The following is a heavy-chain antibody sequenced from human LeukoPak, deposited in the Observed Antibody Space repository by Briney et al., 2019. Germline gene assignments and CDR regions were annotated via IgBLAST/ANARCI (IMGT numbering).Heavy chain of an antibody. CDR1: GFSLSTSGVG. CDR2: IYWDDDK. V-gene: IGHV2-5*02. Sequence: SGPTLVKSTQTLTLTCSLSGFSLSTSGVGVGWIRQPPGKALEWLALIYWDDDKRYSPSLKSRLTITKDTSKNQVVLTMTNMDPVDTATYYCARSYYYGSGSYYNPLDYWGQGTLVTVSS. D-gene: IGHD3-10*01. CDR3: ARSYYYGSGSYYNPLDY. J-gene: IGHJ4*02.